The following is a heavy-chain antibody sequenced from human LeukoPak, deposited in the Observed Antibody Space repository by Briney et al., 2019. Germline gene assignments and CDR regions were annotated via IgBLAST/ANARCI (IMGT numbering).Heavy chain of an antibody. CDR3: AKDPTVTEYYYYYGMDV. J-gene: IGHJ6*02. CDR2: ISGSGGST. Sequence: GGSLRLSCAASGFTFSSYAMSWVRQAPGKGLEWVSAISGSGGSTYYADSVKGRFTISRDNSKNTLYLQMNSLRAEDTAAYYCAKDPTVTEYYYYYGMDVWGQGTTVTVSS. CDR1: GFTFSSYA. V-gene: IGHV3-23*01. D-gene: IGHD4-17*01.